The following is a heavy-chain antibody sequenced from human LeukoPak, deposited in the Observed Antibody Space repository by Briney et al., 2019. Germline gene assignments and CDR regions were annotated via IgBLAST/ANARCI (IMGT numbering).Heavy chain of an antibody. D-gene: IGHD2-15*01. CDR2: INPSGGST. CDR3: ARSSPVAVVAASNY. V-gene: IGHV1-46*01. J-gene: IGHJ4*02. Sequence: ASVKVSCKASGYTFTSYYMHWVRQAPGQGLEWMGIINPSGGSTSYAQKLQGRVTMTTDTSTRTAYMELRSLRSDDTAVYYCARSSPVAVVAASNYWGQGTLVTVSA. CDR1: GYTFTSYY.